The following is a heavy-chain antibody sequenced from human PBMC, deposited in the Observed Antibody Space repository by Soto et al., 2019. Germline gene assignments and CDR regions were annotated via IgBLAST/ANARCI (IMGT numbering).Heavy chain of an antibody. V-gene: IGHV2-5*02. D-gene: IGHD2-15*01. CDR1: GFSLSTSAVG. CDR3: ARRYCSAGSCPFDY. CDR2: IYWDDDN. Sequence: QITLKESGPTLVKPTQTLTLTCTFSGFSLSTSAVGVGWIRQPPGKALEWLALIYWDDDNRYSPSLNTRLTITKDTSKNQVVLTMTNVDPVDTATYYCARRYCSAGSCPFDYWGQGTLDTVSS. J-gene: IGHJ4*02.